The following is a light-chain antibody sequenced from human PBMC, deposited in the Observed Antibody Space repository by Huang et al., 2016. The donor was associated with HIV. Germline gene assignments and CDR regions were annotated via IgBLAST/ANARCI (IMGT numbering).Light chain of an antibody. CDR3: QQYDYWPPVT. CDR1: PGVKSN. J-gene: IGKJ1*01. V-gene: IGKV3-15*01. Sequence: VMSQSPATLSVSPGERATLSCRASPGVKSNLAWYQQKPGQAPRLLIYGASTRASAIPPRFSGSGSGTDFTLTINGLQADDFAVYYCQQYDYWPPVTFGQGTKV. CDR2: GAS.